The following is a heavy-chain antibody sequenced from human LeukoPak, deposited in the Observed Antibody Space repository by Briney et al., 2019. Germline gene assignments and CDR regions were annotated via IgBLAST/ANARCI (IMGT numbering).Heavy chain of an antibody. Sequence: EASVKVSCKASGGTFSSYAISWVRQAPGQGLEWMGGIIPIFGTANYAQKFQGRVTITADESTSTAYMELSSLRSEDTAVYYCARGGRIAVAEYYFDYWGQGTLVTVSS. V-gene: IGHV1-69*01. CDR3: ARGGRIAVAEYYFDY. CDR2: IIPIFGTA. D-gene: IGHD6-19*01. CDR1: GGTFSSYA. J-gene: IGHJ4*02.